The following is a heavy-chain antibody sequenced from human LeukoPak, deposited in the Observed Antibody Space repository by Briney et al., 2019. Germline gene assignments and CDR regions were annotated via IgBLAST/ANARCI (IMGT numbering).Heavy chain of an antibody. J-gene: IGHJ4*02. CDR3: ARDEARYDYVWGSYRNHEYYFDY. CDR2: INPNSGGT. D-gene: IGHD3-16*02. V-gene: IGHV1-2*02. CDR1: GYTFTGYY. Sequence: GASVKVSCKASGYTFTGYYMHWVRQAPGQGLEWMGWINPNSGGTNYAQKFQGRVTMTRDTSISTAYMELSRLRSDDTAVYYCARDEARYDYVWGSYRNHEYYFDYWGQGTLVTVSS.